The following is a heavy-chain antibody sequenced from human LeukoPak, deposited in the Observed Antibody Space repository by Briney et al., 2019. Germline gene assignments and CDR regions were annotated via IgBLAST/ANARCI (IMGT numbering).Heavy chain of an antibody. CDR2: IRYDGSNK. Sequence: GGSLRLSCAASGFTFSSYGMHWVRQAPSKGLEWVAFIRYDGSNKYYADSVKGRFTISRDNSKNTLYLQMNSLRAEDTAVYYCAKENLTSLFDYWGQGTLVTVSS. J-gene: IGHJ4*02. D-gene: IGHD3-9*01. CDR3: AKENLTSLFDY. CDR1: GFTFSSYG. V-gene: IGHV3-30*02.